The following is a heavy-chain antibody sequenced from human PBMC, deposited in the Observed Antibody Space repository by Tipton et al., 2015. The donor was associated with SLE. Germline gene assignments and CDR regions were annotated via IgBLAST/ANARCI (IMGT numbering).Heavy chain of an antibody. V-gene: IGHV1-2*02. D-gene: IGHD3-10*01. Sequence: QVQLVQSGAEVKKPGASVKVSCKASGYTFTGYYMHWVRQAPGQGLEWMGWINPKSGGTIYAQKFQGRVTMTRDTSISTAYMDLSSLRSDDTAVYYCARNLGGDDYWGQGTLVTVSS. CDR3: ARNLGGDDY. CDR2: INPKSGGT. CDR1: GYTFTGYY. J-gene: IGHJ4*02.